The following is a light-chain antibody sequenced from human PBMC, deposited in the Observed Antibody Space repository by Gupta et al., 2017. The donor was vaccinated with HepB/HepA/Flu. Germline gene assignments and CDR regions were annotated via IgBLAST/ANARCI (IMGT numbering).Light chain of an antibody. CDR1: QSVNSD. V-gene: IGKV3-15*01. Sequence: EIVMTQSPVTLSVSPGERATLSCRTSQSVNSDLAWYQQKPGQAPRLLIYGASTRATAFPARFSGSGSGXEFTLTXNSLQSEDFAVYYCRQYNNWYTFGXGTKLEIK. CDR2: GAS. J-gene: IGKJ2*01. CDR3: RQYNNWYT.